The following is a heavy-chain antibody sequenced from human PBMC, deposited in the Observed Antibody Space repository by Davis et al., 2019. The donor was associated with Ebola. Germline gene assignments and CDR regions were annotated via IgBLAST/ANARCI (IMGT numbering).Heavy chain of an antibody. V-gene: IGHV3-23*01. CDR1: GFTFSNYG. CDR2: VIDSGSDT. CDR3: VKRTSGSSGWDY. D-gene: IGHD6-6*01. Sequence: GGSLRLSCSASGFTFSNYGMSWVRQAPGKGLEWVSGVIDSGSDTYYADSVKGRFTISRDNSKNTLYLQMNSLRVEDTATYYCVKRTSGSSGWDYWGQGTLVTVSS. J-gene: IGHJ4*02.